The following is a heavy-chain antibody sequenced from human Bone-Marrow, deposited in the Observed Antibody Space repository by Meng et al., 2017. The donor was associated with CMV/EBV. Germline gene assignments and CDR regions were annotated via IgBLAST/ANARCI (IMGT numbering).Heavy chain of an antibody. CDR1: GYTFTSYG. V-gene: IGHV1-2*02. CDR3: ARDSCSSTSCYIDYYYGMDV. J-gene: IGHJ6*02. CDR2: INPNSGGT. Sequence: ASVKVSCKASGYTFTSYGISWVRQAPGQGLEWMGWINPNSGGTNYAQKFQGRVTMTRDTSISTAYMELSRLRSDDTAVYYCARDSCSSTSCYIDYYYGMDVWGQGTTVTVSS. D-gene: IGHD2-2*02.